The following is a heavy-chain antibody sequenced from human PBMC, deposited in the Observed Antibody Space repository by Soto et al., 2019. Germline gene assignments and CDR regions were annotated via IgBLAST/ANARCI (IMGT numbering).Heavy chain of an antibody. CDR1: GYTFSNYG. J-gene: IGHJ4*02. D-gene: IGHD3-10*01. Sequence: QVQLVQSGDEVKKSGASVKVSCKASGYTFSNYGLGWVRQAPRQGLEWMGWISGYNGRTAYAQNVKGRVTMTIDTPTTTVFMEMTGLRSNDTAVYYCARDEGIRGFDSWGQGTLVTVSS. CDR2: ISGYNGRT. V-gene: IGHV1-18*04. CDR3: ARDEGIRGFDS.